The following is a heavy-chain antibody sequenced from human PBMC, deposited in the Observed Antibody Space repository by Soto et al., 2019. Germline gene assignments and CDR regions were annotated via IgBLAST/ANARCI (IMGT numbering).Heavy chain of an antibody. J-gene: IGHJ3*02. D-gene: IGHD6-19*01. V-gene: IGHV1-69*12. CDR2: IIPIFGTA. CDR3: AKEAVAGRVVDAFDI. CDR1: GGTFSTYA. Sequence: QVQLVQSGAEVKKPGSSVKVSCKASGGTFSTYAISWVRQAHGQGLEWMGGIIPIFGTANYAQKFQGRVTITADESTSTAYMELSSLRSEDTAVYYCAKEAVAGRVVDAFDIWGQGTMVTVSS.